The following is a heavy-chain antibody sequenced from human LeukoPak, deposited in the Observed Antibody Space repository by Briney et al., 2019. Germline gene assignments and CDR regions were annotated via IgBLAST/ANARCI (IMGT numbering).Heavy chain of an antibody. Sequence: VASVKVSCKVSGGAFSSYAISWARQAPGQGLEWMGRIIPILNEVNYVQNFQGRLTFTADTSTTTAYMELRSLRSEDTAVYYCATGGPWYIGSSGYYFTDDWGQGTLVIVSS. D-gene: IGHD3-22*01. J-gene: IGHJ4*02. CDR2: IIPILNEV. CDR1: GGAFSSYA. CDR3: ATGGPWYIGSSGYYFTDD. V-gene: IGHV1-69*04.